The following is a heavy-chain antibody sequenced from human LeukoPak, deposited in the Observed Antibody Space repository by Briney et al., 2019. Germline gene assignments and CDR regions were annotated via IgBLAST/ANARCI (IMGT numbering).Heavy chain of an antibody. D-gene: IGHD6-6*01. CDR1: GGSFSGYY. V-gene: IGHV4-34*01. Sequence: SETLSLTCAVYGGSFSGYYWSWIRQPPGKGLEWIGEINHSGSTNYNPSLKSRVTISVDTSKNQFSLKLSSVTAADTAVYYCARDKRVAARLKGYFDYWGQGTLVTVSS. CDR2: INHSGST. CDR3: ARDKRVAARLKGYFDY. J-gene: IGHJ4*02.